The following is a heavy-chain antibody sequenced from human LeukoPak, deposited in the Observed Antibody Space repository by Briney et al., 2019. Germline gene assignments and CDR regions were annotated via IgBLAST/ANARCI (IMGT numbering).Heavy chain of an antibody. CDR1: GGSFSGYY. V-gene: IGHV4-4*07. J-gene: IGHJ4*02. Sequence: SETLSLTCAVYGGSFSGYYWSWIRQPAGKGLEWIGRIYTSGSTNYNPSLKSRVTMSVDTYKNQFSLKLSSLTAADTAVYSCATEGGYGSGGLDYWGQGTLVTVSS. CDR3: ATEGGYGSGGLDY. D-gene: IGHD3-10*01. CDR2: IYTSGST.